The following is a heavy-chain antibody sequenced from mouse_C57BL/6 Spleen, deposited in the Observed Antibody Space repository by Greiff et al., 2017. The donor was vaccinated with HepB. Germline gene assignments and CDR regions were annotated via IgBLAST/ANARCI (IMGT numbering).Heavy chain of an antibody. D-gene: IGHD1-3*01. CDR3: ARKSSYAMDY. CDR1: GYAFSSSW. Sequence: VQLQQSGPELVKPGASVKISCKASGYAFSSSWMNWVKQRPGKGLEWIGRLYPGDGDTNYNGKFKGKATLTADKSSSTAYMQLSSLTSEDSAVYCCARKSSYAMDYWGQGTSVTVSS. J-gene: IGHJ4*01. V-gene: IGHV1-82*01. CDR2: LYPGDGDT.